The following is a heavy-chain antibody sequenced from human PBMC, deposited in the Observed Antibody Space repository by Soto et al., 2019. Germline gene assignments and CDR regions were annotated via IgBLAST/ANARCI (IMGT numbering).Heavy chain of an antibody. V-gene: IGHV3-30*18. D-gene: IGHD2-21*01. Sequence: QVQLVESGGGVVQPGRSLRLSCAASGFIFSSFGMHWVRQAPGRGLEWVSVTSYDGSNEYYADSVKGRFTISRDNSKNTLYLQMNSLRAEDTAVYYCAKECCGGGKIRENAMDVWGQGTTVTVSS. CDR1: GFIFSSFG. CDR3: AKECCGGGKIRENAMDV. CDR2: TSYDGSNE. J-gene: IGHJ6*02.